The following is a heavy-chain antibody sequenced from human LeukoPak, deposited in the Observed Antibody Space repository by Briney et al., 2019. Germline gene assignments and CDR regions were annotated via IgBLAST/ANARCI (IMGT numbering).Heavy chain of an antibody. J-gene: IGHJ4*02. CDR1: GGSISSSSYY. CDR2: IYYSGST. D-gene: IGHD4-17*01. V-gene: IGHV4-39*01. CDR3: ARRSVTTCFDY. Sequence: SETLSLTCTVSGGSISSSSYYWGWIRQPPGKGLVWIGSIYYSGSTYYNPSLKSRVTISVDTSKNQFSLKLSSVTAADTAVYYCARRSVTTCFDYWGQGTLVTVSS.